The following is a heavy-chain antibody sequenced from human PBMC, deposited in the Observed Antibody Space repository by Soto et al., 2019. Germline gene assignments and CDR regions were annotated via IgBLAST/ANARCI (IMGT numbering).Heavy chain of an antibody. CDR2: IYYSGST. V-gene: IGHV4-30-4*01. D-gene: IGHD5-18*01. CDR3: ASLKLGYSTFDP. CDR1: GFSISSGDYY. J-gene: IGHJ5*02. Sequence: SETLSLTCTVSGFSISSGDYYWIWIRQPPGKGLEWIGYIYYSGSTYYNPSLKSRVTISVDTSKNQFSLRLSSVTAADTAVYYCASLKLGYSTFDPWGQGTLVTVSS.